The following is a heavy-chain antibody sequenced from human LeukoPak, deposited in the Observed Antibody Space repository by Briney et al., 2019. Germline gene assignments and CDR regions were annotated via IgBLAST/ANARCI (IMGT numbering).Heavy chain of an antibody. CDR2: IYPGDSAT. J-gene: IGHJ4*02. D-gene: IGHD3-10*01. V-gene: IGHV5-51*01. CDR3: SRHYYGSGNYYDS. CDR1: GYTFTNYW. Sequence: GESLKIFCKASGYTFTNYWIAWVRQMPGKGPEWMGRIYPGDSATRYSPSFQGQVTISADKSITTAYLQWSSLEASDTAIYYCSRHYYGSGNYYDSWGQGTLVTVSS.